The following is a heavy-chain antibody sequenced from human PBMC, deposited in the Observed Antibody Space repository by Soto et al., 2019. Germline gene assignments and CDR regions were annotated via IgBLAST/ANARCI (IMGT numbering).Heavy chain of an antibody. J-gene: IGHJ6*02. Sequence: VGSLRLSCAASGFTFSSYGMHWVRQAPGKGLEWVAVIWYDGSNKYYADSVKGRFTISRDNSKNTLYLQMNSLRAEDTAVYYCARDFIRGLPPDYYYGMDVWGQGTTVTSP. D-gene: IGHD4-17*01. CDR2: IWYDGSNK. CDR3: ARDFIRGLPPDYYYGMDV. CDR1: GFTFSSYG. V-gene: IGHV3-33*01.